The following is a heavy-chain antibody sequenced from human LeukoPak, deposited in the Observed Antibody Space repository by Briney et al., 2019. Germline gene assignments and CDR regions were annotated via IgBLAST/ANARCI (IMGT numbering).Heavy chain of an antibody. V-gene: IGHV3-9*01. J-gene: IGHJ4*02. Sequence: GGSLRLSCTASGFTFDDYALHWVRQAPGKGLEWVSGISWNIGNKGYADSVKGRFTISRDNSKNSLYLQMNSLRAEDTALYYCAVTRRGYYDSSGFYRFDYWGQGTLVTVSS. D-gene: IGHD3-22*01. CDR3: AVTRRGYYDSSGFYRFDY. CDR1: GFTFDDYA. CDR2: ISWNIGNK.